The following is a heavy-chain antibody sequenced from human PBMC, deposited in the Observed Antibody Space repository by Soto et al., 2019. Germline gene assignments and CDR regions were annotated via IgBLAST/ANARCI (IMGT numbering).Heavy chain of an antibody. CDR2: ISGSGGST. D-gene: IGHD6-6*01. CDR3: AKDRVYSSSWDYYYYGMDV. Sequence: PGGSLRLSCAASGFTFSSYAMSWVRQAPGKGLEWVSAISGSGGSTYYADSVKGRFTISRDNSKNTLYLQMNSLRAEGTAVYYCAKDRVYSSSWDYYYYGMDVWGQGTTVTVSS. V-gene: IGHV3-23*01. CDR1: GFTFSSYA. J-gene: IGHJ6*02.